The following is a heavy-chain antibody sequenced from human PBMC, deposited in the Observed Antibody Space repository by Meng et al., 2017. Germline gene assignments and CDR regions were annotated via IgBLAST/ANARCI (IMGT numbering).Heavy chain of an antibody. V-gene: IGHV4-31*03. CDR2: IYYSGST. CDR3: ARVGSSGYPTP. J-gene: IGHJ5*02. Sequence: QVQLPESGPGLVKPSQTLSLTCTVSGGYISSGGFHWSWIRQHPGKGLEWIGYIYYSGSTYYTPSLKSRVTISVDTSKNQFSLKLSSVTAADTAVYYCARVGSSGYPTPWGQGTLVTVSS. D-gene: IGHD3-22*01. CDR1: GGYISSGGFH.